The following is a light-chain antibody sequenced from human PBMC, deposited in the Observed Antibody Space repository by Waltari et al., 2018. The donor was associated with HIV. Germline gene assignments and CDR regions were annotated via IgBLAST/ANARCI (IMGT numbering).Light chain of an antibody. J-gene: IGLJ1*01. CDR1: SSNIGSNT. V-gene: IGLV1-44*01. Sequence: QSVLTQPPSTSGAPGQTLTISSSGRSSNIGSNTVNWYQKLPGTAPRLLIFVNGRRPSGVPDRFSGSKSGTSASLAISRLQSEDDGDYFCAAWDDSLNGYVFGTGTKVIV. CDR3: AAWDDSLNGYV. CDR2: VNG.